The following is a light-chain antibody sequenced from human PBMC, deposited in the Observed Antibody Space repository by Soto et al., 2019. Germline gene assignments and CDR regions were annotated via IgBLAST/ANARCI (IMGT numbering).Light chain of an antibody. Sequence: QPVLTQPPSASGTPGQRVTISCSGSRSNIGSSYVYWYQQLPGMAPRLLIYRNNQRPSGVPDRFSGSKSGTSASLAISGLRSEDESDYYCATWDDSLSVYVIFGGGTKLTVL. CDR2: RNN. CDR3: ATWDDSLSVYVI. V-gene: IGLV1-47*01. CDR1: RSNIGSSY. J-gene: IGLJ2*01.